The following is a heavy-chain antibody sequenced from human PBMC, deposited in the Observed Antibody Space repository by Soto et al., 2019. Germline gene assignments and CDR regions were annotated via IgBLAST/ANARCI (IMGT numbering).Heavy chain of an antibody. CDR2: ISYDGSNK. CDR3: ARNWGYGYGYPPGY. Sequence: QVQLVESGGGVVQPGRSLRLSCAASGFTFSSYAMHWVRQAPGKGLEWVALISYDGSNKYYADSVKGRFTISRDNSKNTLYLQMNSLRAEDTAVYYCARNWGYGYGYPPGYWGQGTLVTVSS. J-gene: IGHJ4*02. D-gene: IGHD5-18*01. CDR1: GFTFSSYA. V-gene: IGHV3-30-3*01.